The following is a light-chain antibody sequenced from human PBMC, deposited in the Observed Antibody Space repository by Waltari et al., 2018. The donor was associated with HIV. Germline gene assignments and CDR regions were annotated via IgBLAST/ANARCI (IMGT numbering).Light chain of an antibody. CDR3: SSYTISNTLV. CDR2: EVS. CDR1: SSDIGVYNY. V-gene: IGLV2-14*01. J-gene: IGLJ2*01. Sequence: QSALTQPASVSGSPGQSITISCTGTSSDIGVYNYVSWYQQHPGKVPKLMIYEVSNRPSGVSNRFSGSKSGNTASLTISGLQAEYEADYYCSSYTISNTLVFGGGTDLTVL.